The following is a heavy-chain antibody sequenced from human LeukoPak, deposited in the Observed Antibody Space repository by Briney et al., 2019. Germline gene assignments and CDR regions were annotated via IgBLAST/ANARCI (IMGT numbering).Heavy chain of an antibody. D-gene: IGHD1-26*01. CDR1: GGSFSGYY. J-gene: IGHJ5*02. V-gene: IGHV4-4*07. CDR2: IYTSGST. CDR3: ARESGSYYWGWWFDP. Sequence: SETLSLTCAVYGGSFSGYYWSWIRQPAGKGLEWIGRIYTSGSTNYNPSLKSRVTMSVDTSKNQFSLKLSSVTAADTAVYYCARESGSYYWGWWFDPWGQGTLVTVSS.